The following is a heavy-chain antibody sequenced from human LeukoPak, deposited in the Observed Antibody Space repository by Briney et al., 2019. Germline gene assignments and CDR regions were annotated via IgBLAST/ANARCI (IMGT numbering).Heavy chain of an antibody. Sequence: ASVKVSCKASGYTFTSYAMHWVRQAPGQRLEWMGWINAGNGNTKYSQKFQGRVTITRDTSASTAYVELSSLRSEDTAVYYCARVSVYYDSSGYQYYFDYWGQGTLVTVSS. CDR2: INAGNGNT. CDR3: ARVSVYYDSSGYQYYFDY. J-gene: IGHJ4*02. CDR1: GYTFTSYA. D-gene: IGHD3-22*01. V-gene: IGHV1-3*01.